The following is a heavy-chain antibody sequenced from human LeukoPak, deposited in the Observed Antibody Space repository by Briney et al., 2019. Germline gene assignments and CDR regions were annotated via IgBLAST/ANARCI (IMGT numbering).Heavy chain of an antibody. D-gene: IGHD2-2*01. CDR2: ISSSSSYI. CDR3: ARDPPAAYCSSTSCWEWRFDY. V-gene: IGHV3-21*01. CDR1: GFTFSSYS. J-gene: IGHJ4*02. Sequence: GGSLRLSCAASGFTFSSYSMNWVRQDPGKGLEWVSSISSSSSYIYYADSVKGRFTISRDNAKNSLYLQMNSLGAEDTAVYYCARDPPAAYCSSTSCWEWRFDYWGQGTLVTVST.